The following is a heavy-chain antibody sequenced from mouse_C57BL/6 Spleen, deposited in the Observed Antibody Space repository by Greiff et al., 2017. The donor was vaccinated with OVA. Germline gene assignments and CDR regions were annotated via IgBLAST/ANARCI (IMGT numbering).Heavy chain of an antibody. CDR2: INPSSGYT. D-gene: IGHD2-4*01. J-gene: IGHJ2*01. Sequence: VKLMESGAELAKPGASVKLSCKASGYTFTSYWMHWVKKRPGQGLEWIGYINPSSGYTKYNQKFKDKATLTADKSSSTAYMQRSSLTYEDSAVYYCALYDYDVGFDYWGQGTTLTVSS. CDR3: ALYDYDVGFDY. V-gene: IGHV1-7*01. CDR1: GYTFTSYW.